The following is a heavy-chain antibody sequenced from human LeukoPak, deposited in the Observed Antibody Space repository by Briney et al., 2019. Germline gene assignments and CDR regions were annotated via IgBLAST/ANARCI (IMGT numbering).Heavy chain of an antibody. CDR2: MNPNSGNT. D-gene: IGHD5-18*01. CDR3: ARLPRGYSYGYAGGFDP. Sequence: VASVKVSCKASGYTFTSYDINWVRQATGQGLEWMGWMNPNSGNTGYAQKFQGRVTMTRNTSISTAYMELSSLRSEDTAVYYCARLPRGYSYGYAGGFDPWGQGTLVTVSS. V-gene: IGHV1-8*01. J-gene: IGHJ5*02. CDR1: GYTFTSYD.